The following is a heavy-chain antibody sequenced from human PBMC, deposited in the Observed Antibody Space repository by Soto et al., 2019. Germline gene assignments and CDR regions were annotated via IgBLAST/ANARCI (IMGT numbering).Heavy chain of an antibody. Sequence: SETLSLTCAVSGGSISSSNWWSWVRQPPGKGLEWIGEIYHSGSTNYNPSLKSRVTISVDKSKNQFSLKLSSVTAADTAVYYCARGPFGAVAGTDYFDYWGQGTLVTVSS. J-gene: IGHJ4*02. CDR3: ARGPFGAVAGTDYFDY. V-gene: IGHV4-4*02. CDR2: IYHSGST. D-gene: IGHD6-19*01. CDR1: GGSISSSNW.